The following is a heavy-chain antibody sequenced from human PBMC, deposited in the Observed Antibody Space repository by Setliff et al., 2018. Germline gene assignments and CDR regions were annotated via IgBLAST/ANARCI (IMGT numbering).Heavy chain of an antibody. CDR1: GFTFSSYS. J-gene: IGHJ4*02. Sequence: LRLSCAASGFTFSSYSMNWVRQAPGKGLEWVSSISSSSSYIYYADSVKGRFTISRDNAKNSLYLQMNSLRAEDTAVYYCAREAVAGTESLDYWGQGTLVTAPQ. CDR3: AREAVAGTESLDY. D-gene: IGHD6-19*01. V-gene: IGHV3-21*01. CDR2: ISSSSSYI.